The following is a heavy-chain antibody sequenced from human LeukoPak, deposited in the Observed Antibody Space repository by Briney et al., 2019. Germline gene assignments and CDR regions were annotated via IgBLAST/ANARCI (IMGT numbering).Heavy chain of an antibody. J-gene: IGHJ4*02. CDR1: GGSISTHY. CDR2: IYYSGST. D-gene: IGHD3-22*01. CDR3: ARVRALSYYDSSGDFYSFDY. V-gene: IGHV4-59*11. Sequence: SETLSLTCSVSGGSISTHYWSWLRQPPGEGLEWIAYIYYSGSTDYNPSLKSRVTISVDTSQNQLSLKLSSVTAADTAVYYCARVRALSYYDSSGDFYSFDYWGQGTLVTVSP.